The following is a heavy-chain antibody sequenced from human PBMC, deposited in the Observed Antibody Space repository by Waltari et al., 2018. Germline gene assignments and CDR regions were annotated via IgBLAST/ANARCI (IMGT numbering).Heavy chain of an antibody. V-gene: IGHV4-4*07. Sequence: QVQLQESGPGLVKPSETLSLTCTVSGGSISSYYWSWIRQPAGKGLEWIGRIYTSGSTNYNPSLKSRVTMSVDTSKNQFSLKLSSVTAADTAVYYCARDGSTYYDFWSGYRPEWFDPWGQGTLVTVSS. CDR3: ARDGSTYYDFWSGYRPEWFDP. CDR2: IYTSGST. J-gene: IGHJ5*02. CDR1: GGSISSYY. D-gene: IGHD3-3*01.